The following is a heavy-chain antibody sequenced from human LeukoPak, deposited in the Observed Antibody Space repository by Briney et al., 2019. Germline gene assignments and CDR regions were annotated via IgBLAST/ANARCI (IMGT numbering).Heavy chain of an antibody. CDR2: IYPGDSDT. CDR1: GYSFTNYW. J-gene: IGHJ4*02. Sequence: GESLQISCQGSGYSFTNYWIAWVRQMPGKGLEWMGIIYPGDSDTRYSPSFQGQVTISADKSISTAYLQWSSLKASDTAMYYCARVPIVRFPYYFDYWGQGTLVTVSS. CDR3: ARVPIVRFPYYFDY. D-gene: IGHD3-16*02. V-gene: IGHV5-51*01.